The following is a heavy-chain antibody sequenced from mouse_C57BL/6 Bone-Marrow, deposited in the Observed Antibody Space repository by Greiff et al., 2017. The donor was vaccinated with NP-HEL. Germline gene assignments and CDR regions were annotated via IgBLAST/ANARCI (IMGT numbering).Heavy chain of an antibody. CDR2: IWSDGST. Sequence: QVHVKQSGPGLVAPSQSLSITCTVSGFSLTSYGVHWVRQPPGKGLEWLVVIWSDGSTTYNSALKSRLSISKDNSKSQVFLKMNSLQTDDTAMYYCARQGGSSLWYFDVWGTGTTVTVSS. CDR3: ARQGGSSLWYFDV. CDR1: GFSLTSYG. J-gene: IGHJ1*03. V-gene: IGHV2-6-1*01. D-gene: IGHD1-1*01.